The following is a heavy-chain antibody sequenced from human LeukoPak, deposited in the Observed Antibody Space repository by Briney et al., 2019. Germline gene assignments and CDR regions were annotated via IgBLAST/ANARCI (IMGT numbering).Heavy chain of an antibody. CDR2: IYYSGST. CDR3: ARGPDWDDAFDI. CDR1: GGSISSSSYY. D-gene: IGHD3-9*01. V-gene: IGHV4-39*07. Sequence: PSETLSLTCTVSGGSISSSSYYWGWIRQPPGKGLEWIGSIYYSGSTYYNPSLKSRVTISVDTSKNQFSLKLSSVTAADTAVYYCARGPDWDDAFDIWGQGTMVTVSS. J-gene: IGHJ3*02.